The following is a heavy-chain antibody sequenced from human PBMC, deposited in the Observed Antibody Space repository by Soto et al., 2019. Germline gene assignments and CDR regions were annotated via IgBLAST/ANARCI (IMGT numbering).Heavy chain of an antibody. CDR3: ARDSIAAAGPYHFDY. CDR1: GFTVSSNY. CDR2: IYSGGST. J-gene: IGHJ4*02. D-gene: IGHD6-13*01. Sequence: GGSLRLSCAASGFTVSSNYMSWVRQAPGKGLEWVSVIYSGGSTYYADSVKGRFTISRDNSKNTLYLQMNSLRAEDTAVYYCARDSIAAAGPYHFDYWGQGTLVTVSS. V-gene: IGHV3-66*01.